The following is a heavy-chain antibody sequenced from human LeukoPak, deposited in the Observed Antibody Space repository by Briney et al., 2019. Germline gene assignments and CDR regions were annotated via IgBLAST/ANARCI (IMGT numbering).Heavy chain of an antibody. CDR2: INHSGST. J-gene: IGHJ4*02. D-gene: IGHD4-23*01. Sequence: SETLSLTCAVYGGSFSGYYWSWIRQPPGKGLEWTGEINHSGSTNYNPSLKSRVTISVDTSKNQFSLKLSSVTAADTAVYYCARGGNPYDYWGQGTLVTVSS. CDR1: GGSFSGYY. CDR3: ARGGNPYDY. V-gene: IGHV4-34*01.